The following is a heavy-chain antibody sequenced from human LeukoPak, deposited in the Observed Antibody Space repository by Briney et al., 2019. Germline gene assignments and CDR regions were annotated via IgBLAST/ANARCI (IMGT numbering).Heavy chain of an antibody. Sequence: QSGPGLVKPSQTLSLTCAISGDSVSSNSAAWNWIRQSPSRGLEWLGRTYYRTKWYFDSAVSVKSRTTISPDTSKNQISLQLNSVTPEDTAVYYCARGARGNYVSVFDSWGQGTLVTVSS. V-gene: IGHV6-1*01. J-gene: IGHJ5*01. CDR2: TYYRTKWYF. CDR3: ARGARGNYVSVFDS. CDR1: GDSVSSNSAA. D-gene: IGHD1-7*01.